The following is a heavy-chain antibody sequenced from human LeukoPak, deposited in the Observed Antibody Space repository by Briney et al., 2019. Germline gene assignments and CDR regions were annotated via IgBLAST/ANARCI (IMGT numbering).Heavy chain of an antibody. V-gene: IGHV4-59*12. D-gene: IGHD1-26*01. CDR2: IYYTGST. Sequence: YPSETLSLTCTVSGGSIDSYYWSWIRQPPGKGLEWIGYIYYTGSTEYHPSLKSRVTISVDTSKNQFSLKLSSVTAADTAVYYCARDRRVGAEGIDPWGQGTLVTVSS. J-gene: IGHJ5*02. CDR1: GGSIDSYY. CDR3: ARDRRVGAEGIDP.